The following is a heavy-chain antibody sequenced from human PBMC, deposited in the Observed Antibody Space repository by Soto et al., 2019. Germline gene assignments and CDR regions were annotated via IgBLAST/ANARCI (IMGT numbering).Heavy chain of an antibody. D-gene: IGHD4-4*01. CDR2: IYHRGST. CDR1: GGSISSGGYS. CDR3: ASHLTEFDY. V-gene: IGHV4-30-2*01. Sequence: SETLSLTCAVSGGSISSGGYSWSWIRQPPGKGLEWIGYIYHRGSTYYNPSLKSRVTISVDRSKNQFSLKLSSVTAADTAVYYCASHLTEFDYWGQGTLVTVSS. J-gene: IGHJ4*02.